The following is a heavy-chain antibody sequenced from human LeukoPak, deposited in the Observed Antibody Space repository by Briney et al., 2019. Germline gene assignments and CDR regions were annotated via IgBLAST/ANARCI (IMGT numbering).Heavy chain of an antibody. CDR2: IHYDGKI. CDR1: GFSVSGKF. D-gene: IGHD2-21*01. V-gene: IGHV3-53*01. Sequence: GSLRLSCAASGFSVSGKFMSWVRQAPGKGLEWVSIIHYDGKIRYAGSVGGRFTIYRDDSENTLFLQMNSLRVDDTAVYFCASGDGYLQPYWGQGTLVTVSS. CDR3: ASGDGYLQPY. J-gene: IGHJ4*02.